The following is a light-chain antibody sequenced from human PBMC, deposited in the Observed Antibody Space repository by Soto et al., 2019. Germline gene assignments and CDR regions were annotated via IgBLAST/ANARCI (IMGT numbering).Light chain of an antibody. CDR2: KAS. V-gene: IGKV1-5*03. CDR1: QSISSW. J-gene: IGKJ1*01. CDR3: QQYNSYRT. Sequence: DIQMTQSPSTLSASLGDRVTITCRASQSISSWLAWYQQKPGKAPKLLIRKASTLESGVPSGFSGSASGTEFTLTISSLQPDDFATYYCQQYNSYRTFGQGTKVEI.